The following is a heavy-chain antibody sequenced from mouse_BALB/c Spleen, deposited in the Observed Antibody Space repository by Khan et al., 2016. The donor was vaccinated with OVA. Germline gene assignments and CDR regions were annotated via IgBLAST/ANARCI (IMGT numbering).Heavy chain of an antibody. CDR2: ILSNNIGT. D-gene: IGHD3-2*02. CDR3: ARAGYGALGY. CDR1: GYTSTDYN. J-gene: IGHJ3*02. V-gene: IGHV1S29*02. Sequence: VQLQQPGPEVVNSGASAKISCKASGYTSTDYNMDWAKQSHGKSHEWTGYILSNNIGTGYNQKFKTKATLNQDISSRTVHMKLRSPTSEDSAVSTCARAGYGALGYWGQGTLVTVSA.